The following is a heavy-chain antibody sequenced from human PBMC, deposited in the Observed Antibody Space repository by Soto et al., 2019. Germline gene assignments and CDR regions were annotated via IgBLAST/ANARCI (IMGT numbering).Heavy chain of an antibody. CDR1: GGSISSGGYS. V-gene: IGHV4-30-2*01. J-gene: IGHJ3*02. D-gene: IGHD3-9*01. CDR2: IYHSGST. Sequence: QLQLQESGSGLVKPSQTLSLTCAVSGGSISSGGYSWSWIRQPPGKGLEWIGYIYHSGSTYYNPSLKCRVTISVDRSKNQFSLKMSSVTAADTAVYYCARKGRYPSAFDIWGQGTMVTVSS. CDR3: ARKGRYPSAFDI.